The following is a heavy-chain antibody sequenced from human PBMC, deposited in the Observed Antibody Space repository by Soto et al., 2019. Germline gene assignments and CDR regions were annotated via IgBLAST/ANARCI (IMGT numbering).Heavy chain of an antibody. D-gene: IGHD3-22*01. Sequence: PGGSLRLSCAASGFTFSDHAMSWVRQSPGKGLEWVSAISGSGGSTYYADSVKGRFTISRDNSKNTLYLQMNSLRAEDTAVYYCAKGIYYDRPTHDAFDIWGQGTMVTVSS. CDR1: GFTFSDHA. V-gene: IGHV3-23*01. CDR3: AKGIYYDRPTHDAFDI. J-gene: IGHJ3*02. CDR2: ISGSGGST.